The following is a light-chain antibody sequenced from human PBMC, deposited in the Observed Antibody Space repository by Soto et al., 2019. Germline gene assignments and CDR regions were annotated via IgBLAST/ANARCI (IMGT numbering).Light chain of an antibody. V-gene: IGKV3-15*01. Sequence: ERVMTQSPATLSVSPGERVTLSCRASQSVSNNLAWYQQKPGQAPRLLIYGASTRATGIPARFSGSGSGTEFTLTITSLQSEDFAVYYCRQYNNWPRTFGQGTKVEIK. CDR3: RQYNNWPRT. CDR1: QSVSNN. CDR2: GAS. J-gene: IGKJ1*01.